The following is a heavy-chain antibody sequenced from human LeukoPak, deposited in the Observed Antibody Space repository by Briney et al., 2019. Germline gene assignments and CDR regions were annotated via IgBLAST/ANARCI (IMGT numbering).Heavy chain of an antibody. J-gene: IGHJ4*02. CDR2: IYHSGST. CDR3: ARAKDYGDYGE. Sequence: SETLSLTCAVSGYSISSGYYWGWIRQPPGKGLEWIGSIYHSGSTYYNPSLKRRVTISVDTSKNQFSLKLSSVTAADTAVYYCARAKDYGDYGEWGQGTLVTVSS. CDR1: GYSISSGYY. D-gene: IGHD4-17*01. V-gene: IGHV4-38-2*01.